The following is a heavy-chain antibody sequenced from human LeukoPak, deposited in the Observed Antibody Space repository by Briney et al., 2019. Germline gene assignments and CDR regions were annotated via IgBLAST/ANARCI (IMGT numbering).Heavy chain of an antibody. J-gene: IGHJ4*02. V-gene: IGHV4-34*01. CDR2: INHSGST. CDR1: GGSFSGYY. D-gene: IGHD3-10*01. Sequence: SETLSLTCAVYGGSFSGYYWSWIRQPPGKGLEWIGEINHSGSTNYNPSLKSRVTISVDTSKNQFSLKLSSVTAADTAVYYCARTNVVWFGGIDYWGQGTLVTVSS. CDR3: ARTNVVWFGGIDY.